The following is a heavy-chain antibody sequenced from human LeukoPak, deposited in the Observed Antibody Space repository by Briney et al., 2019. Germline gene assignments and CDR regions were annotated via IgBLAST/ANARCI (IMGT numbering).Heavy chain of an antibody. CDR1: GFTFSSYG. CDR3: ARDLRRGTFDY. J-gene: IGHJ4*02. D-gene: IGHD1-1*01. Sequence: GRSLRLSCAASGFTFSSYGMHWVRQAPGKGVEGVAVIWYDGSNKYYADSVKGRFTISRDNSKNTLYLQMNSLRAEGTAVYYCARDLRRGTFDYWGQGTLVTVSS. CDR2: IWYDGSNK. V-gene: IGHV3-33*01.